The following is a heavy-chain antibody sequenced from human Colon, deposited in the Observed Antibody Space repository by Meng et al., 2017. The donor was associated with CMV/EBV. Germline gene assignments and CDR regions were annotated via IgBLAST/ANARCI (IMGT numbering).Heavy chain of an antibody. CDR3: ARDPHGGEDPSYFDY. V-gene: IGHV3-53*01. J-gene: IGHJ4*02. CDR2: IYGGGGT. Sequence: GESLKISCAASGFTVSSDYMSWVRQAPGKGLEWVSVIYGGGGTDYGDSVKGRFTISRDNAKKSLYVQMNSLRAEDTAVYYCARDPHGGEDPSYFDYWGQGTLVTVSS. CDR1: GFTVSSDY. D-gene: IGHD2-21*01.